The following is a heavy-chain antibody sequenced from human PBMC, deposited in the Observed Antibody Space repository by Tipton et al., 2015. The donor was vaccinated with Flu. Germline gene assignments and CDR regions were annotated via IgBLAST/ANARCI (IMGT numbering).Heavy chain of an antibody. CDR1: GGSISSRSYY. V-gene: IGHV4-39*07. D-gene: IGHD3-16*02. J-gene: IGHJ4*02. CDR3: ARDWSMITFWGVIVMDYFDY. CDR2: IYYSGST. Sequence: TLSLTCTVSGGSISSRSYYWGWIRQTPGKGLEWIGSIYYSGSTYYNPSLKSRVTISVDTSKNQFSLKLSSVTAADTAVYYCARDWSMITFWGVIVMDYFDYWGQGTLVTVSS.